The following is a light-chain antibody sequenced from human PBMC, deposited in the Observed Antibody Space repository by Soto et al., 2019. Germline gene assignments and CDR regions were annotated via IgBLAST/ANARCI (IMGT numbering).Light chain of an antibody. J-gene: IGKJ5*01. CDR3: QHFGGTTFT. Sequence: IVMTQSPATLSVSPGERATLSCRASQSVSSSYIAWYQHRPVQPPIRHIYGASTRATGIPDRFSGSGSGTHFTLTISRLEPGDFAVYYCQHFGGTTFTFGQGTRLEI. V-gene: IGKV3-20*01. CDR1: QSVSSSY. CDR2: GAS.